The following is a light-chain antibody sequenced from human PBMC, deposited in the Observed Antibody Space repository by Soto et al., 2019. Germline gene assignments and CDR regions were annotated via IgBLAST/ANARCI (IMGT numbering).Light chain of an antibody. CDR3: CSSAGTYSYV. CDR2: DVG. V-gene: IGLV2-11*01. Sequence: QSALTQPRSVSGSPGQSVTISCTGTRSDIGIYDYVSWYQHHPTTAPKLIIYDVGERPSGVPDRFSGSKSGNPASLLISGLQAEDEADYFCCSSAGTYSYVFGSGTKVTVL. J-gene: IGLJ1*01. CDR1: RSDIGIYDY.